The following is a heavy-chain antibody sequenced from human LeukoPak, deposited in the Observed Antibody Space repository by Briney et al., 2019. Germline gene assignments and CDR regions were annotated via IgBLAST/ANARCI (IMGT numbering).Heavy chain of an antibody. D-gene: IGHD6-6*01. J-gene: IGHJ5*02. CDR3: ARDPSSYNWFGP. V-gene: IGHV4-59*12. CDR1: GGSISSYY. CDR2: IYYSGST. Sequence: TSETLSLTCTVSGGSISSYYWSWIRQPPGKGLEWIGYIYYSGSTNYNPSLKSRVTISVDTSKNQFSLKLSSVTAADTAVYYCARDPSSYNWFGPWGQGTLATVSS.